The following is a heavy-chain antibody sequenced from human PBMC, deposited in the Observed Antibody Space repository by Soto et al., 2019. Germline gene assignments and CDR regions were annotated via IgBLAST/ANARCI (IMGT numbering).Heavy chain of an antibody. J-gene: IGHJ4*02. CDR1: GFIFSGYA. D-gene: IGHD5-12*01. CDR3: AKETSAYEIDY. Sequence: QVQLVESGGGVVQPGRSLRLXCAASGFIFSGYAMHWVRQAPGKGLEWVAVISYDGNTKYYADSVKGRFTVSXXXXXXXXXXXMXNLSAEDTAMYYCAKETSAYEIDYWGQGTLVNVSS. CDR2: ISYDGNTK. V-gene: IGHV3-30-3*01.